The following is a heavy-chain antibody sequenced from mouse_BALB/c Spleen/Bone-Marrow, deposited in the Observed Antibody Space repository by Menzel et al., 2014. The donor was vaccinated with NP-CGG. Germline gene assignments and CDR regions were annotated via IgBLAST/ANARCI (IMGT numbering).Heavy chain of an antibody. D-gene: IGHD2-2*01. CDR1: GYSITSGYY. V-gene: IGHV3-6*02. J-gene: IGHJ4*01. CDR3: ARGGLGYAMDY. Sequence: EVKVEESGPGLVKPSQSLSLTCSVTGYSITSGYYWNWIRQFPGNKLEWMGYISYDGGNNYIPSLKHRNSITRDTSKNQLFLKLNSVTAEVTATYYCARGGLGYAMDYWGQGTSVTVSS. CDR2: ISYDGGN.